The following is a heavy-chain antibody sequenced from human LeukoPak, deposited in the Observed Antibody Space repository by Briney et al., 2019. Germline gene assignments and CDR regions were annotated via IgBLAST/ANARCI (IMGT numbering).Heavy chain of an antibody. CDR3: ARRYCSGGSCYSGANY. J-gene: IGHJ4*02. CDR2: ISWNSGSI. D-gene: IGHD2-15*01. V-gene: IGHV3-9*01. CDR1: GFTFDDYA. Sequence: GRSLRLSCAASGFTFDDYAMHWVRQAPGKGLEWVSGISWNSGSIGYADSVKGRFTISRDNSKNTLYLQMNSLRAEDTAVYYCARRYCSGGSCYSGANYWGQGTLVTVSS.